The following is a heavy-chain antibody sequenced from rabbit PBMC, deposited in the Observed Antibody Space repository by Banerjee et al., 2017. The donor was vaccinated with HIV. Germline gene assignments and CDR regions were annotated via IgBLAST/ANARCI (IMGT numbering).Heavy chain of an antibody. CDR2: IGIGSGTT. D-gene: IGHD1-1*01. Sequence: QSLEESGGDLVKPGASLTLTCTASGFSFSSGYWMCWVRQAPGKGLEWIGCIGIGSGTTYYASWAKGRFTITKTSSTTVTLQMTSLTAADTATYFCARGGVGSTGYTYAFDPWGPGTLVTVS. CDR1: GFSFSSGYW. V-gene: IGHV1S40*01. CDR3: ARGGVGSTGYTYAFDP. J-gene: IGHJ2*01.